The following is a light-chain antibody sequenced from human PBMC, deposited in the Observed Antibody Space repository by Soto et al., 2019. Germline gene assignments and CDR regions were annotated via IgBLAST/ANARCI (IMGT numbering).Light chain of an antibody. V-gene: IGKV3-20*01. CDR2: GSS. J-gene: IGKJ2*01. CDR1: QSVSNNY. Sequence: EVVLTQSPGTLSLSPGERATLSCRASQSVSNNYFAWYQPKPGQAPRLLIFGSSDRATGIPDRLSGSGSGTDFTLTISRLEHEDFAVYYCQQYGSTPPYTFGQGTKLEIK. CDR3: QQYGSTPPYT.